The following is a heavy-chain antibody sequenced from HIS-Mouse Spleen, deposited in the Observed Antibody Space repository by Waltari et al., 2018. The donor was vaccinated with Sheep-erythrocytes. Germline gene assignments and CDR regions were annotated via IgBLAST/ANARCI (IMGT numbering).Heavy chain of an antibody. D-gene: IGHD1-1*01. CDR2: SSWNSGSI. J-gene: IGHJ6*02. Sequence: EVQLVESGGGLVQPGRSLRLSCAASGFTFDDYAMHWVRQAPGKGLEWVSGSSWNSGSIGDADSVKGRFTISSDNAKNSLYLQMNSLRAEDTALYYCAKDIGTGLSYGMDVWGQGTTVTVSS. CDR3: AKDIGTGLSYGMDV. V-gene: IGHV3-9*01. CDR1: GFTFDDYA.